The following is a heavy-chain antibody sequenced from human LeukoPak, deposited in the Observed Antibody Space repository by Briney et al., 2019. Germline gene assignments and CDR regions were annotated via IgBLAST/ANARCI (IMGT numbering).Heavy chain of an antibody. CDR1: GGSISNSGYY. V-gene: IGHV4-39*01. J-gene: IGHJ4*02. CDR3: ARLTSGWYVIY. CDR2: IYYTGNT. Sequence: SETLFLTCTVSGGSISNSGYYWGWIRQPPGKGLEWIGSIYYTGNTYYNPSLNSRVTISVDTSKNQFSLKLSSVTDADTAIYYCARLTSGWYVIYWGQGTLVTVSS. D-gene: IGHD6-19*01.